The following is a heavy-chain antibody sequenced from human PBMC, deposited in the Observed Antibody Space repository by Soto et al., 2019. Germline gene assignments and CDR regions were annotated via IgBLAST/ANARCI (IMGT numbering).Heavy chain of an antibody. J-gene: IGHJ6*02. CDR1: GGSISSGGYY. Sequence: QVQLQESGPGLVKPSQTLSLTCTVSGGSISSGGYYWSWIRQHPGKGLEWIGYIYYSGSTYYNPSLKSRVTISVDTSKNQFSLKLSSVTAADTAVYYCAREVVVPAAVTRRYYYYGMDVWGQGTTVTVSS. V-gene: IGHV4-31*03. CDR2: IYYSGST. D-gene: IGHD2-2*01. CDR3: AREVVVPAAVTRRYYYYGMDV.